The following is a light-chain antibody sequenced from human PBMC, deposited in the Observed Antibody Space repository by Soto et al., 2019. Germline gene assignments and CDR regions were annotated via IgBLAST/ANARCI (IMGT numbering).Light chain of an antibody. CDR3: QSYDSTGQGV. V-gene: IGLV6-57*03. J-gene: IGLJ2*01. CDR1: SGSIANNY. CDR2: EDD. Sequence: NFMLTQPHSVSESPGKTVTISCTRSSGSIANNYVQWYQQRPGSAPTAVIHEDDQRPSGVPDRFSGSIDRSSNSASLTISGLVTEDEADYCCQSYDSTGQGVFGGGTKVTVL.